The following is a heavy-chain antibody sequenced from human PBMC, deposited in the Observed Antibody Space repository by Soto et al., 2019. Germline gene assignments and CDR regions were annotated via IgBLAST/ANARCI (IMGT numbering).Heavy chain of an antibody. V-gene: IGHV3-73*02. CDR3: TSVAVASY. Sequence: EVQLVESGGGLVQPGGSLKVSCAASGFTFSDYAMHCVRQASGKGLEWVGRIRGKTNSSATTYAASLKGRFTISRDDSKSTTYLQMNSLKAEDTAVYYGTSVAVASYWCQGALVTVS. CDR1: GFTFSDYA. D-gene: IGHD6-19*01. J-gene: IGHJ4*02. CDR2: IRGKTNSSAT.